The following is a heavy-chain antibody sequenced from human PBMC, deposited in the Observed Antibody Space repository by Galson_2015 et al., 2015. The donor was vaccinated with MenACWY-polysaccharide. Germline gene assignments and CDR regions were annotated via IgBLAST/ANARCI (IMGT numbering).Heavy chain of an antibody. D-gene: IGHD3-22*01. J-gene: IGHJ4*02. CDR1: GGSISCSSYY. CDR2: IYYSGST. CDR3: ARRVYDSSGYYYGASIDY. V-gene: IGHV4-39*01. Sequence: SETLSLTCTVSGGSISCSSYYWGWLRQPPGKGLERIGSIYYSGSTYYNPSLKSRVTISVDTSKNQFSLKLSSVTAADTAVYYCARRVYDSSGYYYGASIDYWGQGTLVTVSS.